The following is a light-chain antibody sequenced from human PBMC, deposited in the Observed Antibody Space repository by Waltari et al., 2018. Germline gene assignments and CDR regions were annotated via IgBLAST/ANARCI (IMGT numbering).Light chain of an antibody. Sequence: QSVLTQPPSASGTPGQRVTISCSGSSSNIGSNTVNWYQQLPGTAPKLLFYNNNQRPSGVPDRFSASSSGTSASLAISGLQSEDEADYYCATWDDSLNGVVFGGGTKLTVL. J-gene: IGLJ3*02. V-gene: IGLV1-44*01. CDR1: SSNIGSNT. CDR3: ATWDDSLNGVV. CDR2: NNN.